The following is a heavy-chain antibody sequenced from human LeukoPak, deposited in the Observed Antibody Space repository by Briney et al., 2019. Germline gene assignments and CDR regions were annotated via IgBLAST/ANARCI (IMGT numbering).Heavy chain of an antibody. CDR2: ISGSGGST. V-gene: IGHV3-23*01. CDR3: AKLHTVQLRLWFGELLSYFQH. Sequence: GRSLRLSCAASGFTFSSYAMSWVRQAPGKGLEWVSAISGSGGSTYYADSVKGRFTISRDNSKNTLYLQMNSLRAEDTAVYYCAKLHTVQLRLWFGELLSYFQHWGQGTLVTVSS. CDR1: GFTFSSYA. D-gene: IGHD3-10*01. J-gene: IGHJ1*01.